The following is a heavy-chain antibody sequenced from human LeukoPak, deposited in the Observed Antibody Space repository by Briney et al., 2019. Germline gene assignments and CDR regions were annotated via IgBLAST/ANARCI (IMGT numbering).Heavy chain of an antibody. D-gene: IGHD3-10*01. J-gene: IGHJ5*02. CDR1: GGSISSSSYY. V-gene: IGHV4-39*07. CDR2: IYYSGST. Sequence: PSETLSLTCTVSGGSISSSSYYWGWIRQPPGKGLEWIGSIYYSGSTYYNPSLKSRVTISVDTSKNQFSLKLSSVTAADTAVYYCATLPGVISYNWFDPWGQGTLVTVSS. CDR3: ATLPGVISYNWFDP.